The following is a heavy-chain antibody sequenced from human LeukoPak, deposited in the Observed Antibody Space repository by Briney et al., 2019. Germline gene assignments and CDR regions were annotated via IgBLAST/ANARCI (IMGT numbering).Heavy chain of an antibody. J-gene: IGHJ4*02. CDR1: GGSLSNHY. CDR3: ARGRIGGPKAPFDY. D-gene: IGHD3-16*01. CDR2: IYDSGST. Sequence: SETLSLTCTVSGGSLSNHYWSWIRQPPGKGLEWIGHIYDSGSTTYNPSLKSRVTMSVDTSKNQFSLSLSSVTAADTAVYYCARGRIGGPKAPFDYWGQGTLVTVSS. V-gene: IGHV4-59*11.